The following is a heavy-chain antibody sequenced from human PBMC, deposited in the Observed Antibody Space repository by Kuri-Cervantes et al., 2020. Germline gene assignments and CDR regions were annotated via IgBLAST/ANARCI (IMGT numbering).Heavy chain of an antibody. J-gene: IGHJ4*02. V-gene: IGHV3-48*04. CDR1: GFTFSSYS. Sequence: GESLKISCAASGFTFSSYSMNWVRQAPGKGLEWVSYISSSGSTIYYADSVKGRFTISRDNAKNSLYLQMNSLRAEDTAVYYCARDDLAAAVDYWGQGTLVTVSS. CDR2: ISSSGSTI. CDR3: ARDDLAAAVDY. D-gene: IGHD6-13*01.